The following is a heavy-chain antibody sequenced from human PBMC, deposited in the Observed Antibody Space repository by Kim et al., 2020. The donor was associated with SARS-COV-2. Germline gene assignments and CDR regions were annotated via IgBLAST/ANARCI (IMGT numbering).Heavy chain of an antibody. J-gene: IGHJ4*02. Sequence: ASVKVSCKVSGYTLTELSMHWVRQAPGKGLEWMGGFYPEDGETSYAQKFQGRVTMTEDTSTDTAYMELSSLRSEDTAVYYCATPGVAATPTEGCDYWGQGTLVTVSS. D-gene: IGHD2-15*01. V-gene: IGHV1-24*01. CDR3: ATPGVAATPTEGCDY. CDR2: FYPEDGET. CDR1: GYTLTELS.